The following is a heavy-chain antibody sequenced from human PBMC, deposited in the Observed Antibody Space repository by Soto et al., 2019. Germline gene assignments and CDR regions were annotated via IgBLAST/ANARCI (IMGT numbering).Heavy chain of an antibody. CDR3: GRDGRGLSSGGPDY. CDR2: ISYDGSNT. Sequence: QVQLVESGGGVVQPGRSLRLSCAASGFTFSSYAMHWVRQAPGKGLEWVAVISYDGSNTYYADSVKGRFTISRDNSKNTLYLQMNSLRTEDTAIYYCGRDGRGLSSGGPDYWGQGTLVPVSS. J-gene: IGHJ4*02. CDR1: GFTFSSYA. D-gene: IGHD6-19*01. V-gene: IGHV3-30-3*01.